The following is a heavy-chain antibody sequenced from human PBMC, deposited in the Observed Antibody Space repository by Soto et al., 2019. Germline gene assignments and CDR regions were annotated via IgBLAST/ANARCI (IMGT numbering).Heavy chain of an antibody. V-gene: IGHV3-23*01. D-gene: IGHD2-15*01. CDR3: ARDVGGFKAMFDY. J-gene: IGHJ4*02. Sequence: LRLSCAASGFIFSDYGMGWVRQTPGKGLEWVSTISGDGYNTHYADSVAGRFTISRDNSKNTLYLQMNSLRAEDTARYYCARDVGGFKAMFDYWGQGTQVTVSS. CDR2: ISGDGYNT. CDR1: GFIFSDYG.